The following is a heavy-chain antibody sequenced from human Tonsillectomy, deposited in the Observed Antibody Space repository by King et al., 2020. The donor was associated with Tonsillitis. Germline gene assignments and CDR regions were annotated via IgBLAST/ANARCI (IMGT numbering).Heavy chain of an antibody. Sequence: VQLQQWGAGLLKPSETLSLTCAVYGGSFSDYYWSWIRQPPGKGLEWIGEINHSVGTNYNPSLKSRVTISVDTSKNKFSLKLNSVTAADSAVYFCARRHDYGDYLNWFEPWGQGTLVTVSS. D-gene: IGHD4-17*01. V-gene: IGHV4-34*01. CDR1: GGSFSDYY. CDR3: ARRHDYGDYLNWFEP. J-gene: IGHJ5*02. CDR2: INHSVGT.